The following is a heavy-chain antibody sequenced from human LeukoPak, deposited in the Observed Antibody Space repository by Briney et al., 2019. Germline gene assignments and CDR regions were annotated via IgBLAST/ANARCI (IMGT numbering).Heavy chain of an antibody. V-gene: IGHV4-39*01. CDR2: VYYSVST. J-gene: IGHJ4*02. CDR1: GGSISSTSFY. D-gene: IGHD2-15*01. CDR3: ARLDAYCSGASCYFPY. Sequence: PSETLTLTCTVSGGSISSTSFYWGWIRQPPGKGLVYIGSVYYSVSTDYSPSLKSRVTISVDTSKNQFFLKLSSVTAADTAVYYYARLDAYCSGASCYFPYWGQGTLVTVSS.